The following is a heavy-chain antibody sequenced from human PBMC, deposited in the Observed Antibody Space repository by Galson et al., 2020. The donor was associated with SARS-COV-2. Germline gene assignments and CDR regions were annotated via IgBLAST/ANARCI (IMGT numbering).Heavy chain of an antibody. CDR2: IKQDGSEK. CDR1: GFTFSSYW. J-gene: IGHJ6*02. Sequence: GGSLRLSCAASGFTFSSYWMSWVRQAPGKGLEWVANIKQDGSEKYYVDSVKGRFTISRDNAKNSLYLQMNSLRAEDTAVYYCARTGGSVHTAMVTGHYYGMDVWGQGTTVTVSS. CDR3: ARTGGSVHTAMVTGHYYGMDV. D-gene: IGHD5-18*01. V-gene: IGHV3-7*05.